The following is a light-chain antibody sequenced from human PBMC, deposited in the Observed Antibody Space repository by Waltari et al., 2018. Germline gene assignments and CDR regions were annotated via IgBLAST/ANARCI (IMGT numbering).Light chain of an antibody. CDR2: DVS. J-gene: IGLJ3*02. V-gene: IGLV2-14*03. Sequence: QSVLTQPASVSGSPGQSITISCTGISSDVGSYNSVSWYQAHPGQGPKVIIYDVSDRPSGVSARFSGSKSGNTASLTISGLQAEDEADYYCSSQSSNNVVLFGGGTKVTVL. CDR3: SSQSSNNVVL. CDR1: SSDVGSYNS.